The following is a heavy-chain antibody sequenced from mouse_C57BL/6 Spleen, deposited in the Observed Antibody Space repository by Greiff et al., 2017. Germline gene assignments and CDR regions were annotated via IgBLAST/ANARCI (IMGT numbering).Heavy chain of an antibody. CDR1: GFSFNTYA. J-gene: IGHJ2*01. CDR2: IRSKSNNYAT. Sequence: EVKLVESGGGLVQPKGSLKLSCAASGFSFNTYAMNWVRQAPGKGLEWVARIRSKSNNYATYYADSVKDRFTISRDDSESMLYLQMNNLKTEDTAMYYCVRQGITTVVFDYWGQGTTLTVSS. CDR3: VRQGITTVVFDY. V-gene: IGHV10-1*01. D-gene: IGHD1-1*01.